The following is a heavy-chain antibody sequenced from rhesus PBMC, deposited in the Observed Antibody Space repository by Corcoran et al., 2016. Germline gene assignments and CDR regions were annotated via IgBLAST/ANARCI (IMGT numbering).Heavy chain of an antibody. CDR3: ARDLDYSVGGGLDS. V-gene: IGHV4S10*01. Sequence: QVQLQESGPGVVKPSETLSLTCAVSGGSISDSYRWSWIRQPPGKGLEWIGYIYGGSTSSNYNPPLKSRGTISKDTSKNQFSLKLSSVTAADTAVYYCARDLDYSVGGGLDSWGQGVVVTVSS. CDR1: GGSISDSYR. J-gene: IGHJ6*01. CDR2: IYGGSTSS. D-gene: IGHD3-16*01.